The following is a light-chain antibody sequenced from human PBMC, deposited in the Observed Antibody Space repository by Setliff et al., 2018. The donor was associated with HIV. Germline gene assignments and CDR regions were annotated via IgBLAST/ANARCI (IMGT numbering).Light chain of an antibody. J-gene: IGLJ3*02. V-gene: IGLV2-11*01. Sequence: QPALTQPRSVSASPGQSVTISCTGSSTDVGGYDYVSWYQQHPGKAPKLLIYDVIKRPSGVPDRFSGSRSGNTASLTISGLQAEDDADYYCCSYAGSYSFAVFGGGTK. CDR3: CSYAGSYSFAV. CDR1: STDVGGYDY. CDR2: DVI.